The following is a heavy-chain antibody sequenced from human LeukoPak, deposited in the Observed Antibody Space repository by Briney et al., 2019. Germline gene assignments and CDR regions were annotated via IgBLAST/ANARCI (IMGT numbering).Heavy chain of an antibody. CDR1: GGSISSSSYY. Sequence: SETLSLTCTVSGGSISSSSYYWGWIRQPPGKGLEWIGSIYYSGSTYYNPSLKSRVTISVDTSKNQFSLKLSSVTAADTAVYYCARITASRSCGGDCYSLLGFDPWGQGTLVTVSS. D-gene: IGHD2-21*02. CDR2: IYYSGST. CDR3: ARITASRSCGGDCYSLLGFDP. V-gene: IGHV4-39*01. J-gene: IGHJ5*02.